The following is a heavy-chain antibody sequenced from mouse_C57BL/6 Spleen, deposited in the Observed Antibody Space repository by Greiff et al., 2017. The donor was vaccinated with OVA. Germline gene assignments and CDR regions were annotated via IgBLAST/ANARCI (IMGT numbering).Heavy chain of an antibody. CDR1: GFTFSDYG. J-gene: IGHJ3*01. CDR3: ARHYDYDGGFAY. Sequence: EVKVVESGGGLVKPGGSLKLSCAASGFTFSDYGMHWVRQAPEKGLEWVAYISSGSSTIYYADTVKGRFTISRDNAKNTLFLQMTSLRSEDTAMYYCARHYDYDGGFAYWGQGTLVTVSA. V-gene: IGHV5-17*01. CDR2: ISSGSSTI. D-gene: IGHD2-4*01.